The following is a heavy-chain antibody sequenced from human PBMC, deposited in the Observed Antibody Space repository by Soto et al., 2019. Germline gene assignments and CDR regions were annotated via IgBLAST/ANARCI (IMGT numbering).Heavy chain of an antibody. V-gene: IGHV3-23*01. Sequence: GGSLRLSCAASGFTFSSYAMSWVRQAPGKGLEWVSAISVSGGSTYYADSVKGRFTISRDNSKNTLYLQMNSLRAEDTAVYYCAKWLDSSGWYVEGDFDYWGQGTLVTVSS. CDR2: ISVSGGST. J-gene: IGHJ4*02. CDR3: AKWLDSSGWYVEGDFDY. D-gene: IGHD6-19*01. CDR1: GFTFSSYA.